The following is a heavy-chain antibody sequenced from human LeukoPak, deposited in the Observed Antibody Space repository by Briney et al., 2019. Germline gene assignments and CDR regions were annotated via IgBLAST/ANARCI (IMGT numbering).Heavy chain of an antibody. CDR1: GFSLSTSGVG. V-gene: IGHV2-5*02. D-gene: IGHD2-2*01. Sequence: SGPTLVNPTQTLTLTCTFSGFSLSTSGVGVGWIRQPPGKALEWLALIYWDDDKRYSPSLKSRLTITKDTSKNQVVLTMTNMDPVDTATYYCARHFIVVVPAAPRWFDPWGQGTLVTVSS. CDR2: IYWDDDK. J-gene: IGHJ5*02. CDR3: ARHFIVVVPAAPRWFDP.